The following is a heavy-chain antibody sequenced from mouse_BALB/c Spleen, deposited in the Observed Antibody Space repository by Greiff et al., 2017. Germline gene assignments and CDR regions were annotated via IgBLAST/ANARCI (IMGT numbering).Heavy chain of an antibody. CDR2: IWRGGST. CDR1: GFSLTSYG. CDR3: AKKGGLGYYFDY. Sequence: QVQLQQSGPSLVQPSQSLSITCTVSGFSLTSYGVHWVRLSPGKGLEWLGVIWRGGSTDYNAAFMSRLSITKDNSKSQVFFKMNSLQADDTAIYYCAKKGGLGYYFDYWGQGTTLTVSS. D-gene: IGHD3-3*01. V-gene: IGHV2-5-1*01. J-gene: IGHJ2*01.